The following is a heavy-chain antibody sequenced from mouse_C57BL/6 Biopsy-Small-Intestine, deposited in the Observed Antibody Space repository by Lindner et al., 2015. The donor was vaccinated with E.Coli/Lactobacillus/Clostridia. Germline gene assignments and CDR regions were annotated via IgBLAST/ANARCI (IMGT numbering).Heavy chain of an antibody. CDR3: VRSYYSNYGYFDY. D-gene: IGHD2-5*01. CDR1: GYTFTNYI. V-gene: IGHV1-14*01. CDR2: IDPYNDGT. J-gene: IGHJ2*01. Sequence: VQLQESVPELVKPGASVKMSCKASGYTFTNYIIHWVKQKPGQGLEWIGYIDPYNDGTKYNEKFKGKATLTSDKSSSTAYMELSSLTSEDSAVYYCVRSYYSNYGYFDYWGQGTTLTVSS.